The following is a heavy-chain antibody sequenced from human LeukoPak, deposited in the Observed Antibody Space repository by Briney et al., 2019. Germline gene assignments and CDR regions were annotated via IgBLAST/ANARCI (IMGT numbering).Heavy chain of an antibody. CDR3: ARDPGDDSGYYRYYYGMDV. V-gene: IGHV3-7*01. J-gene: IGHJ6*02. CDR1: GFTFSSYW. CDR2: IKQDGSEK. Sequence: GGSLRLSCAAPGFTFSSYWMSWVRQAPGKGLEWVANIKQDGSEKYYADSVKGRFTISRDNAKNSLYLQMNSLRAEDTAVYYCARDPGDDSGYYRYYYGMDVWGQGTTVTVSS. D-gene: IGHD3-22*01.